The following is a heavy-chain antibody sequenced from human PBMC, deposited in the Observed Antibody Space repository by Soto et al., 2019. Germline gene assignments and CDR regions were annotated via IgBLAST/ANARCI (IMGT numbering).Heavy chain of an antibody. CDR1: GFNFSSYW. J-gene: IGHJ6*02. CDR2: TKRDASET. D-gene: IGHD4-17*01. V-gene: IGHV3-7*01. CDR3: ARPPVKGIHV. Sequence: AGGSLRLSCEGTGFNFSSYWMHWVRQAPGKGLEWVANTKRDASETYYADSVKGRFTTSRDNTKNSLYLQMNSLRVEDTAVYYCARPPVKGIHVRGQGTTVTVSS.